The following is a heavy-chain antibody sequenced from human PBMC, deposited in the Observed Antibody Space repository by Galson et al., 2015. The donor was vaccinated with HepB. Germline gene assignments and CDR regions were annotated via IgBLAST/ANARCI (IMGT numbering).Heavy chain of an antibody. CDR1: GFMFNDYW. Sequence: SLRLSCAASGFMFNDYWMYWVRLAPGKGLVWVSRISSTGSAIDYADSVKGRFTVSRDNAKNSLYLQMNSLRDEDTAVYYCARVVYSVYDDYYDYWGQGALVTVSS. D-gene: IGHD5/OR15-5a*01. CDR2: ISSTGSAI. J-gene: IGHJ4*02. V-gene: IGHV3-48*02. CDR3: ARVVYSVYDDYYDY.